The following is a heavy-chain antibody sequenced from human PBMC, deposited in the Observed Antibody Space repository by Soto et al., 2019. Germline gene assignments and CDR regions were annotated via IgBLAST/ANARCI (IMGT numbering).Heavy chain of an antibody. CDR2: IYSGGST. D-gene: IGHD4-17*01. CDR1: GFTVTNKY. V-gene: IGHV3-53*01. J-gene: IGHJ2*01. Sequence: EVQLVESGGGLIQPGGSLRLSCAASGFTVTNKYMTWVRQAPGKGLEWVSVIYSGGSTSYADSVKGRFTISRDNSKNILYLQMNSLRAEDTAVYYCARVVYGDYGWYFDLWGRGTLVTVSS. CDR3: ARVVYGDYGWYFDL.